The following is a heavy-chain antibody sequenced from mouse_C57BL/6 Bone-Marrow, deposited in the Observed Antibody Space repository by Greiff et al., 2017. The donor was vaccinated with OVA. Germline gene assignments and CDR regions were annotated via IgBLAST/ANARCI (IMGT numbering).Heavy chain of an antibody. D-gene: IGHD1-1*02. CDR2: SRNKANDYTT. CDR1: GFTFSDFY. CDR3: ARDAPYYGYWYFDV. V-gene: IGHV7-1*01. J-gene: IGHJ1*03. Sequence: EVQGVESGGGLVQSGRSLRLSCATSGFTFSDFYMEWVRQAPGKGLEWIAASRNKANDYTTEYSASVKGRFIVSRDTSQSILYLQMNALRAEDTAIYYCARDAPYYGYWYFDVWGTGTTVTVSS.